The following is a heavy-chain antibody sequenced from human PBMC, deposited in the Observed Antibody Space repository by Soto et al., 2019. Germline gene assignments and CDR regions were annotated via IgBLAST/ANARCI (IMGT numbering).Heavy chain of an antibody. V-gene: IGHV1-18*01. J-gene: IGHJ6*02. Sequence: GASVKVSCKASGYTFTSYDINWVRQATGQGLEWMGWISAYNGNTNYAQKLQGRVTMTTDTSTSTAYMELRSLRSDDTAVYYCARGGIAAAENYYYGMDVWGQGTTVTVSS. CDR2: ISAYNGNT. D-gene: IGHD6-13*01. CDR3: ARGGIAAAENYYYGMDV. CDR1: GYTFTSYD.